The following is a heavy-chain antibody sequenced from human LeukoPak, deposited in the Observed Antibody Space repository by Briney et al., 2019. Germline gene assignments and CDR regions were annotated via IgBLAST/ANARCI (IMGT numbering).Heavy chain of an antibody. CDR1: GGSISSSSYY. J-gene: IGHJ4*02. D-gene: IGHD5-12*01. Sequence: PSETLSLTCTVSGGSISSSSYYWGWIRQPPGKGLEWIGSIYYSWSTYYNPSLKSRVTISVDTSKNQFSLKLSSVTAADTAVYYCARRGGGYDVDYWGQGTLVTVSS. CDR3: ARRGGGYDVDY. CDR2: IYYSWST. V-gene: IGHV4-39*01.